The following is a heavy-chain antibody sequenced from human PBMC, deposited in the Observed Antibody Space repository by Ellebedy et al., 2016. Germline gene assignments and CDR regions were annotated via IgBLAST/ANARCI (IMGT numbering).Heavy chain of an antibody. V-gene: IGHV1-69*06. J-gene: IGHJ3*02. D-gene: IGHD3-22*01. Sequence: SVKVSXXASGGTFSSYAISWVRQAPGQGLEWMGGIIPIFGTANYAQKFQGRVTITADKSTSTAYMELSSLRSEDTAVYYCARVLYYDSSGYYYYAFDIWGQGTMVTVSS. CDR3: ARVLYYDSSGYYYYAFDI. CDR2: IIPIFGTA. CDR1: GGTFSSYA.